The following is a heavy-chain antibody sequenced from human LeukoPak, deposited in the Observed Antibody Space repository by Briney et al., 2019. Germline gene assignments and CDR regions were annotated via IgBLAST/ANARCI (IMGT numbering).Heavy chain of an antibody. J-gene: IGHJ6*03. D-gene: IGHD6-13*01. CDR1: GGSISSSSYY. Sequence: PSETLSLTCTVSGGSISSSSYYWGWIRQPPGKGLEWIGSIYYSGSTYYNLSLKSRVTIYVDTSKNQFSLKLSSVTAADTAVYYCARRVSRYYYMDVWGKGTTVTVSS. CDR3: ARRVSRYYYMDV. CDR2: IYYSGST. V-gene: IGHV4-39*01.